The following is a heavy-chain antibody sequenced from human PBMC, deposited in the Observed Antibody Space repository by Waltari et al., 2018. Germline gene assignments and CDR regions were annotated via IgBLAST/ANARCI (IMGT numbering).Heavy chain of an antibody. V-gene: IGHV1-46*04. CDR2: ISPSGCRR. D-gene: IGHD3-16*01. CDR3: ARDGGKLANY. CDR1: GYTFTSYY. Sequence: QVQLVQSGAEVKKPVASVKVSCKASGYTFTSYYMHWVRQSPGQGVKWMGIISPSGCRRSYEPKLQDRVTMTRYTSTSTVYMELSSLRSEDTAVDYWARDGGKLANYWGQGTLVTVSS. J-gene: IGHJ4*02.